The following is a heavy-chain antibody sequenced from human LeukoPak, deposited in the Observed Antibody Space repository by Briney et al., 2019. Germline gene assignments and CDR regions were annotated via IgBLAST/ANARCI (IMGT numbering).Heavy chain of an antibody. V-gene: IGHV4-59*01. J-gene: IGHJ5*02. CDR3: ARTRSYGSGNFAVFWFDP. D-gene: IGHD3-10*01. CDR1: GGSISRNY. CDR2: IYYSGST. Sequence: SETLSLTCTVSGGSISRNYWSWIRHPPGRGLEWIGYIYYSGSTTYNPSLKSRVTISVDTSKNQFSLKLSSVTAADTAVYYCARTRSYGSGNFAVFWFDPWGQGTLVTVSS.